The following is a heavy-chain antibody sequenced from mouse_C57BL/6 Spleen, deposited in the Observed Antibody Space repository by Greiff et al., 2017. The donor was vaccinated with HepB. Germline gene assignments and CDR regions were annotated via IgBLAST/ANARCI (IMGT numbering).Heavy chain of an antibody. CDR3: ARSNDGYFPWFAY. D-gene: IGHD2-3*01. CDR2: INPSSGYT. J-gene: IGHJ3*01. CDR1: GYTFTSYW. Sequence: QVQLQQSGAELAKPGASVKLSCKASGYTFTSYWMHWVKQRPGQGLEWIGYINPSSGYTKYNQKFKDKATLTADKSSSTAYMQLSSLTYEDSAVYYCARSNDGYFPWFAYWGQGTLVTVSA. V-gene: IGHV1-7*01.